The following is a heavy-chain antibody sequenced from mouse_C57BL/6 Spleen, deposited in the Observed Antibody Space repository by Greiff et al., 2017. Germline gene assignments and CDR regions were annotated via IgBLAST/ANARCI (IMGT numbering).Heavy chain of an antibody. CDR2: ISDGGSYT. CDR1: GFTFSSYA. CDR3: ARDPDYYGSSYYFDY. D-gene: IGHD1-1*01. J-gene: IGHJ2*01. V-gene: IGHV5-4*01. Sequence: EVKVEESGGGLVKPGGSLKLSCAASGFTFSSYAMSWVRQTPEKRLEWVATISDGGSYTYYPDNVKGRFTISRDNAKNNLYLQMSHLKSEDTAMYYCARDPDYYGSSYYFDYWGQGTTLTVSS.